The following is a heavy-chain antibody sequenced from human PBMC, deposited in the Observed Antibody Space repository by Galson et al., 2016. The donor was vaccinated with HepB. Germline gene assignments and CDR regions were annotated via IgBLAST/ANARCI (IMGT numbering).Heavy chain of an antibody. V-gene: IGHV2-5*02. CDR1: GFSFTASQMG. D-gene: IGHD1-1*01. J-gene: IGHJ4*02. Sequence: PALVKPTQTLTLTCTFSGFSFTASQMGVGWIRQSPGKALEWLALVYWDDDKRYSPSLESRLTVAKDISKKQVVLTMSNMDATDTATYYCARRSTSGGTSFFDFWGQGTLVTVSS. CDR2: VYWDDDK. CDR3: ARRSTSGGTSFFDF.